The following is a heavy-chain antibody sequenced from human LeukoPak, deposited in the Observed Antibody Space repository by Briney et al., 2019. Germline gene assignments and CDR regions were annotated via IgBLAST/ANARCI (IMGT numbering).Heavy chain of an antibody. Sequence: SETLSLTCIVSGYPISSGYYWGWIRQPPGKGLEWIGTVYHSGSTYYNPSLKSRVIISVDTSKNYFSLNLNSVTAADTAVYYCARDQGSMVRAGGNAFDIWGQGTMVTVSA. CDR1: GYPISSGYY. D-gene: IGHD3-10*01. CDR3: ARDQGSMVRAGGNAFDI. V-gene: IGHV4-38-2*02. J-gene: IGHJ3*02. CDR2: VYHSGST.